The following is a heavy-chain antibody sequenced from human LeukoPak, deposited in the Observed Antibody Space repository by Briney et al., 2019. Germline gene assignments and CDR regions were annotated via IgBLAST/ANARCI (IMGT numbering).Heavy chain of an antibody. CDR3: AREPAIMRLTDYYYYFDV. D-gene: IGHD2-2*01. Sequence: PGGPLRLSCAASGFSVTRHYMHWVRQAPGKGLEWVSFIYRDGRSYPADSVEGRFSISRDDSKNTVFLQMNNLRVEDTAVYYCAREPAIMRLTDYYYYFDVWGKGTSVTVSS. J-gene: IGHJ6*03. CDR1: GFSVTRHY. V-gene: IGHV3-53*01. CDR2: IYRDGRS.